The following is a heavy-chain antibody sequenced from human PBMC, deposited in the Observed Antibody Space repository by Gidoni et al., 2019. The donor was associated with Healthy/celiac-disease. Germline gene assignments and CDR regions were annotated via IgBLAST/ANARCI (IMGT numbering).Heavy chain of an antibody. CDR2: ISYEGSNK. D-gene: IGHD5-18*01. J-gene: IGHJ4*02. CDR1: GFTFSSYA. CDR3: ARDPGMAMVYYYFDY. Sequence: QVQLVESGGGVVQPGRSLRLSCAASGFTFSSYAMHWVRQAPGKGLEWVAVISYEGSNKYYADSVKGRFTIARDNSKNTLYLQMNSRRAEDTAVYYCARDPGMAMVYYYFDYWGQGTLVTVSS. V-gene: IGHV3-30-3*01.